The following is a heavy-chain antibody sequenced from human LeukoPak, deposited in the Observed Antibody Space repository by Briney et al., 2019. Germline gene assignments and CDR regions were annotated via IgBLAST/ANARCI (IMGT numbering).Heavy chain of an antibody. Sequence: GGSLRLSCAASGFTFSSYWMSWVRQAPGKGLEWVALISYDGSTKYSTDSVKGRFTISRDNSKNTLYLQMNSLRPEDTAVYYCAGHFGAWHYFDYWGQGTLVTVSS. J-gene: IGHJ4*02. CDR1: GFTFSSYW. CDR2: ISYDGSTK. CDR3: AGHFGAWHYFDY. D-gene: IGHD3-3*01. V-gene: IGHV3-30*03.